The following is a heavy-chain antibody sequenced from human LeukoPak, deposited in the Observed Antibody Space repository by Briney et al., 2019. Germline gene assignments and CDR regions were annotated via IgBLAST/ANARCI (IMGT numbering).Heavy chain of an antibody. CDR2: ISAYNGNT. CDR1: GYTFTSYG. Sequence: GASVKVSCKASGYTFTSYGISWVRQAPGQGLEWMGWISAYNGNTNYAQKLQGRVTMTTDTSTSTAYMELRSLRSDDTAVYYCAREKRESITIVRGVITKYYYYMDVWGKGTTVTISS. CDR3: AREKRESITIVRGVITKYYYYMDV. D-gene: IGHD3-10*01. J-gene: IGHJ6*03. V-gene: IGHV1-18*01.